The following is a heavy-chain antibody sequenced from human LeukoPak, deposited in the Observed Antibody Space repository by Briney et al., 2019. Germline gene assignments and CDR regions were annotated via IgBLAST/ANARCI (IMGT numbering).Heavy chain of an antibody. CDR2: ISGSGGST. Sequence: GGSLRLSCAASGFTFSSYAMSWVRQAPGKGLEWVSAISGSGGSTYYADSVKGRFTISRDNSKNTLYLQMNSLRAEDTAVYYCATHRGDWSAYYFDYWGQGTLVTVSS. V-gene: IGHV3-23*01. D-gene: IGHD3-10*01. CDR1: GFTFSSYA. CDR3: ATHRGDWSAYYFDY. J-gene: IGHJ4*02.